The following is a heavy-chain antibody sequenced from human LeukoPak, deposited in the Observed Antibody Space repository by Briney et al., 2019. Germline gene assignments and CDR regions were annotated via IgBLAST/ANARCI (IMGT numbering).Heavy chain of an antibody. CDR2: ISGSSSSI. CDR1: GFAFNTYS. V-gene: IGHV3-21*06. D-gene: IGHD5-18*01. J-gene: IGHJ4*02. CDR3: ARGGYSYAY. Sequence: PGGSLRLSCAASGFAFNTYSMTWVRQAPGKGLEWVSSISGSSSSIYYADSVKGRFTISRDNAKNSLYLQMNSLRAEDTAVYYCARGGYSYAYWRQRTLVTVSS.